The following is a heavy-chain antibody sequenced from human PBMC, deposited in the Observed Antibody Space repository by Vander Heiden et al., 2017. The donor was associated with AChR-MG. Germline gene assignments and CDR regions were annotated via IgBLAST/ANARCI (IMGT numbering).Heavy chain of an antibody. CDR1: GVTCTRYD. J-gene: IGHJ3*02. CDR2: DSGRGGRT. Sequence: EVPLLHSARGLVQPGGSLRLSCAASGVTCTRYDMSWGRQGPGMGQMWISADSGRGGRTYYEDYVKGRFTISRENPKNTLYLQRNSLRAEDTAVYCGAKEGIAARELRNLPLDIWGQGTMVTVSS. D-gene: IGHD6-6*01. CDR3: AKEGIAARELRNLPLDI. V-gene: IGHV3-23*01.